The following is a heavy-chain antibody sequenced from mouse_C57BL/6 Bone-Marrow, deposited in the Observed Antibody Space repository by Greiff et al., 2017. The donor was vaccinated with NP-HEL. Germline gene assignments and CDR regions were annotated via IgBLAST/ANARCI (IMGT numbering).Heavy chain of an antibody. D-gene: IGHD3-1*01. CDR3: ARQGRHPFAY. V-gene: IGHV5-6*01. CDR1: GFTFSSYG. J-gene: IGHJ3*01. CDR2: ISSGGSYT. Sequence: EVQRVESGGDLVKPGGSLKLSCAASGFTFSSYGMSWVRQTPDKRLEWVATISSGGSYTYYPDSVKGRFTISRDNAKNTLYLQMSSLKSEDTAMYYCARQGRHPFAYWGQGTLVTVSA.